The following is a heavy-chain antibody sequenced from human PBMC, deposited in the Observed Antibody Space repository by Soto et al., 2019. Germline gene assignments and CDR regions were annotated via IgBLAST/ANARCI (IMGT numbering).Heavy chain of an antibody. V-gene: IGHV3-21*04. J-gene: IGHJ4*02. D-gene: IGHD3-22*01. CDR3: AKGRDSSFFDY. CDR2: IRGFSPYT. Sequence: PGGSLRLSCISSGFTFRTYTMNWVRQAPGKGLEWVSGIRGFSPYTFYAESVKGRFTISRDNAKNSLYLQMNSLRAEDTAVYYCAKGRDSSFFDYWGQGTLVTVSS. CDR1: GFTFRTYT.